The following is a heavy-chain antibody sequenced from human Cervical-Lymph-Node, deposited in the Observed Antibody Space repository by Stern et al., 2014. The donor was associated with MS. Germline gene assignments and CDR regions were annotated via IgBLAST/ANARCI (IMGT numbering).Heavy chain of an antibody. V-gene: IGHV1-69*01. J-gene: IGHJ4*02. CDR1: GGTFNTNV. D-gene: IGHD6-6*01. CDR3: ARAAYSTSSYNY. Sequence: VQLVQSGAEVKKPGSSVKVSCKASGGTFNTNVISWVRQAPGQGLEWVGGIIPIFGTALYAQKFQGRVTITANESTRAVYMELSSLRSEDTAVYYCARAAYSTSSYNYWGQGTLVIVSS. CDR2: IIPIFGTA.